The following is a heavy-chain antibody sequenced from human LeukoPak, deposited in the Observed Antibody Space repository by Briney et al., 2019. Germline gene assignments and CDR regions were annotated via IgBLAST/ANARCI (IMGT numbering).Heavy chain of an antibody. J-gene: IGHJ3*02. CDR3: VRHLSAGRPAFDI. D-gene: IGHD2-15*01. CDR1: GGSINSYY. Sequence: SETLSPTCTVSGGSINSYYWSWIRQPPGKGLEWIGFISYSGSSNFNPSLTSRVTISVDTSNNRISLKLTSSTAADTAVYYCVRHLSAGRPAFDIWGQGTMVTVSS. V-gene: IGHV4-59*08. CDR2: ISYSGSS.